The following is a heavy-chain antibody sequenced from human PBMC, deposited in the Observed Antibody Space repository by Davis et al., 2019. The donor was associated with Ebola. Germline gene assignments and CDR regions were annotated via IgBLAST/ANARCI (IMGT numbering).Heavy chain of an antibody. CDR2: ISGSGGDT. J-gene: IGHJ4*02. D-gene: IGHD6-19*01. CDR3: AKDHDSGGWPTFDY. V-gene: IGHV3-23*01. CDR1: GFLFTSYA. Sequence: PGGSLRLSCAASGFLFTSYAMSWVRQAPGKGLEWVSSISGSGGDTYYADSVKGRFTISRDTSKNILYLQMNSLRVEDTAVYYCAKDHDSGGWPTFDYWGQGTLVTVSS.